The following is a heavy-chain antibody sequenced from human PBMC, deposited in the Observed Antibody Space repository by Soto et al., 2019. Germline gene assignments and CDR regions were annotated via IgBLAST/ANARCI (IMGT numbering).Heavy chain of an antibody. CDR3: ARGWYIDY. CDR1: VFTFSYYG. J-gene: IGHJ4*02. D-gene: IGHD6-13*01. CDR2: IKQDGSEK. V-gene: IGHV3-7*01. Sequence: PGGALRLSCAASVFTFSYYGMNWVRQAPGKGLEWVANIKQDGSEKYYVDSVKGRFTISRDNAKNSLYLQMNSLRAEDTAVYYCARGWYIDYWGQGTLVTVSS.